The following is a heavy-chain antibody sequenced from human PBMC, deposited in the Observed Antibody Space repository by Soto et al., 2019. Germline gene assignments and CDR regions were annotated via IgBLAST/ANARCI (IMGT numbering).Heavy chain of an antibody. V-gene: IGHV1-2*04. Sequence: SVKLSCKAPRYTITGNYMHWVRQAPGQGLEWMGWINPNSGGTNYAQKFQGWVTMTRDTSISTAYMELSRLISDDTAVDYCARERGQGYNGKDYDDYGMDVWGQGATVTVSS. J-gene: IGHJ6*02. CDR3: ARERGQGYNGKDYDDYGMDV. CDR2: INPNSGGT. CDR1: RYTITGNY. D-gene: IGHD1-20*01.